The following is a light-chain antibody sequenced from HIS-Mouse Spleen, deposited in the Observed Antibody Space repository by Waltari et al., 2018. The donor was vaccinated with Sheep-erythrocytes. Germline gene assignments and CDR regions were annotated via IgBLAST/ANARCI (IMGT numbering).Light chain of an antibody. CDR1: QGISSA. Sequence: AIQLTQSPSSLSASVGDRVTITCRASQGISSALARYQQKPGKAPKLLIYDASSLESGVPSRFSGSGSGTEFTLTISSLQPEDFATYYCQQFNNYPRTFGQGTKVEIK. V-gene: IGKV1D-13*01. CDR3: QQFNNYPRT. CDR2: DAS. J-gene: IGKJ1*01.